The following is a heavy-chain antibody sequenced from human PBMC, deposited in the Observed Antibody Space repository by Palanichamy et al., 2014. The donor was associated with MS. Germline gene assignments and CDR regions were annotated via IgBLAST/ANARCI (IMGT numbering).Heavy chain of an antibody. CDR2: IYWDDDK. D-gene: IGHD1-1*01. J-gene: IGHJ3*02. Sequence: QITLKESGPTLVKPTQTLTLTCTLSGLTLSTSGVGVGWIRQPPGKALEWLTLIYWDDDKRYSPFLKSRLTITKDISKNQVVLSMINMDPVDTATYYCALSTGRGAFEIWGQGTLVTASS. V-gene: IGHV2-5*02. CDR1: GLTLSTSGVG. CDR3: ALSTGRGAFEI.